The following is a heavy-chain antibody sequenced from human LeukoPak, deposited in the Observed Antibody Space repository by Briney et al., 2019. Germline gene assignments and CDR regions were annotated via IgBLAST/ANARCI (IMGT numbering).Heavy chain of an antibody. D-gene: IGHD4-17*01. V-gene: IGHV3-23*01. CDR3: ASVQTVTRPFDY. CDR2: ISATGANT. Sequence: GGSLRLSCAASGFAFSNYAMTWVRQAPGKGLEWVSGISATGANTYYADSVRGRFTLSRDNSNNALYLQMNSLRAEDTAVYYCASVQTVTRPFDYWGQGTLVIVSS. CDR1: GFAFSNYA. J-gene: IGHJ4*02.